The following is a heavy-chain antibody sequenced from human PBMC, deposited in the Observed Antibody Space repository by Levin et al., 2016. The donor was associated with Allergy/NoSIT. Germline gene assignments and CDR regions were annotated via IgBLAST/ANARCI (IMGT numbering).Heavy chain of an antibody. V-gene: IGHV4-59*08. D-gene: IGHD3-10*01. CDR2: IYYSGST. J-gene: IGHJ4*02. CDR3: ARAMVRGVTALDY. Sequence: RQAPGKGLEWIGYIYYSGSTNYNPSLKSRVTISVDTSKNQFSLKLSSVTAADTAVYYCARAMVRGVTALDYWGQGTLVTVSS.